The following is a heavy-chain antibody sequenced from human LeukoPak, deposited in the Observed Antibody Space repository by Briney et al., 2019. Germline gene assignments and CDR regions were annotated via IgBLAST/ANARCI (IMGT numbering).Heavy chain of an antibody. Sequence: SETLSLTCAPYGGSLSGYYWSWIRQPPGKGLEWIGEINHSGITNYNPSLKSRVTISVDTSKKQFSLKLRSVTAADTAVYYCAPLRSGDFDIWGQGTVVTVSS. J-gene: IGHJ3*02. V-gene: IGHV4-34*01. D-gene: IGHD3-3*01. CDR2: INHSGIT. CDR1: GGSLSGYY. CDR3: APLRSGDFDI.